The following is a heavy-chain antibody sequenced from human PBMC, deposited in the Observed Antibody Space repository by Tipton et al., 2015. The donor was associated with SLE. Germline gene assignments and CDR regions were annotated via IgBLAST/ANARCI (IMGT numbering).Heavy chain of an antibody. CDR3: ARRIAGSSTGGNFDY. J-gene: IGHJ4*02. V-gene: IGHV3-11*04. Sequence: GSLRLSCSASGFPFSDYYTTWIRQAPGKGLEWVSYISSRGTNIYYADSVKGRFTISRDNAKNSLSLQMNSLRAEDTAVYYCARRIAGSSTGGNFDYWGQGTLVTVSS. CDR1: GFPFSDYY. D-gene: IGHD2-2*01. CDR2: ISSRGTNI.